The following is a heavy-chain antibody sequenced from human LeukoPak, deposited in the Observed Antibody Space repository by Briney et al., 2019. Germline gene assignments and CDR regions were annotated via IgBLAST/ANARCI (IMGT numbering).Heavy chain of an antibody. D-gene: IGHD1-1*01. CDR2: INPNSGGT. CDR1: GYTFTGYY. Sequence: ASVKVSRKASGYTFTGYYMHWVRQAPGQGLEWMGWINPNSGGTNYAQKFQGRVTMTSDTSISTAYMELSRLRSDDTAVYYCAREGVDWNHSVYYFDYWGQGTLVTVSS. V-gene: IGHV1-2*02. CDR3: AREGVDWNHSVYYFDY. J-gene: IGHJ4*02.